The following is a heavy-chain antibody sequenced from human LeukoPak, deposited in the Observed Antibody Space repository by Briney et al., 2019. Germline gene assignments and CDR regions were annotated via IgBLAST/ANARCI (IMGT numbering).Heavy chain of an antibody. CDR3: ARLPHYDSGSDGYYFDY. V-gene: IGHV4-61*05. D-gene: IGHD3-10*01. CDR2: ISYSGST. Sequence: PSETLSLTCTVSGGSISSSSYYWGWIRQPPGKGLKWIGYISYSGSTNYNPPLKSRVTISVDTSKNQFSLKLSSVTAADTALYYCARLPHYDSGSDGYYFDYWGQGTLVTVSS. J-gene: IGHJ4*02. CDR1: GGSISSSSYY.